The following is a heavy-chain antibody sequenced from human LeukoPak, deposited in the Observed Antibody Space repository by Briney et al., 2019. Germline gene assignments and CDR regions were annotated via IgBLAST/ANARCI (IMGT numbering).Heavy chain of an antibody. CDR2: ISSSGGST. J-gene: IGHJ4*02. CDR1: GFTFSSYD. Sequence: GGSLRLSCAASGFTFSSYDMSWVRQAPGKGLEWVSAISSSGGSTYYADSVKGRFTISRDNSKNTLYLQMHSLRAEDTAVYYCAKDASSGTYYDHWGQGTLVTVSS. CDR3: AKDASSGTYYDH. D-gene: IGHD1-26*01. V-gene: IGHV3-23*01.